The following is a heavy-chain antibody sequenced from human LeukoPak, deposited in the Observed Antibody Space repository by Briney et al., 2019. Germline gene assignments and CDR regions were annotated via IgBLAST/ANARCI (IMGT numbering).Heavy chain of an antibody. V-gene: IGHV3-20*04. Sequence: GGSLRLSCTASGFKFDDYGMTWVRQSPGKGLEWVSDINWNGDSRGYAHSVRGRFTIYRDNSKNSLYLQMNTLRSEDTALYYCVKVGGGYSSSGGYFDNWGQGTPVTVSS. CDR3: VKVGGGYSSSGGYFDN. D-gene: IGHD6-13*01. J-gene: IGHJ4*02. CDR2: INWNGDSR. CDR1: GFKFDDYG.